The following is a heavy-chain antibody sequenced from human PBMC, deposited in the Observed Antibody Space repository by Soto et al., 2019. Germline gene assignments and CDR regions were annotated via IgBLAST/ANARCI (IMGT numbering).Heavy chain of an antibody. CDR2: ISYDGSNK. D-gene: IGHD2-15*01. J-gene: IGHJ4*02. Sequence: QVQLVESGGGVVQPGRSLRLSCAASGFTFSSYGMHWVRQAPGKGLEWVAVISYDGSNKYYADSVKGRFTISRDNSKNTLYLQMNSLRAEDTAVYYCEKITGYCSGGSCYDYWGQGTLVNVSS. V-gene: IGHV3-30*18. CDR1: GFTFSSYG. CDR3: EKITGYCSGGSCYDY.